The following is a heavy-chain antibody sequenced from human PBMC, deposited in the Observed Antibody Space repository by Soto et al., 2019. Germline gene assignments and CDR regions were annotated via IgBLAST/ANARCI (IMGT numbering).Heavy chain of an antibody. Sequence: QLQLQESGSGLVKPSQTLSLTCAVSGGSISSGGYSWSWIRQPPGKGLEWIGYIYHSGSTYYNPSLKSRVTISVDRSKNQFSLKLSSVTAADTAVYYCARGLEVGAWSSSSGAFDIWGQGTMVTVSS. CDR2: IYHSGST. D-gene: IGHD6-6*01. J-gene: IGHJ3*02. V-gene: IGHV4-30-2*01. CDR1: GGSISSGGYS. CDR3: ARGLEVGAWSSSSGAFDI.